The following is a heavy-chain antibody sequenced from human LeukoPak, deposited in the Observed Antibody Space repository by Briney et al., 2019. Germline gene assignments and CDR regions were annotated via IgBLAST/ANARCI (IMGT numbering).Heavy chain of an antibody. D-gene: IGHD3-22*01. Sequence: ASVKVSCKASGGTFSSNAISWVRQAPGQGPEWMGRIIPILGTAEYAEKFQGRVTITADKSTTTAYMELSSLRSEDTAVYYCATGPRRYYYDSSGYPQEKPYGMDVWGQGTTVTVSS. CDR2: IIPILGTA. CDR1: GGTFSSNA. CDR3: ATGPRRYYYDSSGYPQEKPYGMDV. V-gene: IGHV1-69*04. J-gene: IGHJ6*02.